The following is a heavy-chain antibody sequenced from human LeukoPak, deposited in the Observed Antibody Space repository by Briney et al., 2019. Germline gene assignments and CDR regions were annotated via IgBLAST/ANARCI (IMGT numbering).Heavy chain of an antibody. V-gene: IGHV3-30*18. Sequence: GGSLRLSCAASGFTFSSYGMHWVRQAPGKGLEWVAVISYDGSNKYYADSVKGRFTISRDNSKNTLYLQMNSLRAEDTAVYYCAKDRYYYDSSGLRDLDYWGQGTLVTVSS. J-gene: IGHJ4*02. CDR1: GFTFSSYG. CDR3: AKDRYYYDSSGLRDLDY. CDR2: ISYDGSNK. D-gene: IGHD3-22*01.